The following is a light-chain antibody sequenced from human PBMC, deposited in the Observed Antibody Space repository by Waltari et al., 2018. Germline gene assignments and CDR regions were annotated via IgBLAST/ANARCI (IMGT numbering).Light chain of an antibody. CDR3: AAWDDSPIGQV. V-gene: IGLV1-47*01. Sequence: QSVLTQPPSASGTPGQRVTISCPGSNSNIGSNPVSWYQQFPGTAPKLVIYKNDQRPSGVPDRFSASKSGTAASLAISGLRSEDEADYYCAAWDDSPIGQVFGGGTKVTVL. CDR1: NSNIGSNP. J-gene: IGLJ3*02. CDR2: KND.